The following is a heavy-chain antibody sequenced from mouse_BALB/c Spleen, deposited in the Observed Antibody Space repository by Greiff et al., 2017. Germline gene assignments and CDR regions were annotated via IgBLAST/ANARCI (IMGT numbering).Heavy chain of an antibody. CDR2: IWGDGST. V-gene: IGHV2-6-7*01. CDR3: ARSLYYRYGEGYFDV. CDR1: GFSFTGYG. Sequence: VMLVESGPGLVAPSQSLSITCTVSGFSFTGYGVNWVRQPPGKGLEWLGMIWGDGSTDYNSALKSRLSISKDNSKSQVFLKMNSLQTDDTARYYCARSLYYRYGEGYFDVWGAGTTVTVSS. D-gene: IGHD2-14*01. J-gene: IGHJ1*01.